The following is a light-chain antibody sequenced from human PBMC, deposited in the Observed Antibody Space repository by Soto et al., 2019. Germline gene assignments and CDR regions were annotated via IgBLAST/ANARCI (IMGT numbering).Light chain of an antibody. V-gene: IGLV1-40*01. J-gene: IGLJ3*02. Sequence: QSVLTQPTSVSGAPGQRVTISCTGSSSNIGAGYDVHWYQQLPGTAPKLLIYGNSNRPSRVPDRFSGSKSGTSASLAITGLQAEDDADYYCQSYDSSLSGSFGGGTKVTVL. CDR2: GNS. CDR3: QSYDSSLSGS. CDR1: SSNIGAGYD.